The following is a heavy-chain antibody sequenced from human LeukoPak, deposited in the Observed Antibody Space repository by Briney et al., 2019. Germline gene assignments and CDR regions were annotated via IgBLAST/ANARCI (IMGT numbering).Heavy chain of an antibody. D-gene: IGHD3-22*01. Sequence: ASVKVSCKASGGTFSSYAISWVRQAPGQGLEWMGGIIPIFGTANYAQKFQGRDTITTDESTSTAYMELSSLRSEDTAVYYCAGSIQTYYYDSSGYASHIWGQGTMVTVSS. V-gene: IGHV1-69*05. J-gene: IGHJ3*02. CDR2: IIPIFGTA. CDR3: AGSIQTYYYDSSGYASHI. CDR1: GGTFSSYA.